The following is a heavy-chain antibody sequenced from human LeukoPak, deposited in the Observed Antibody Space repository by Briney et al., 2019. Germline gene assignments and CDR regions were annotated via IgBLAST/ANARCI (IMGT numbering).Heavy chain of an antibody. CDR1: GFTFSSYS. D-gene: IGHD3-22*01. CDR3: ARESRYYYDSRAYDAFDI. J-gene: IGHJ3*02. Sequence: KAGGSLRLSCAASGFTFSSYSMNWVRQAPGKGLEWVSSISSSSSYIYYADSVKGRFTISRDNAKNSLYLQMNSLRAEDTAVYYCARESRYYYDSRAYDAFDIWGQGTMVTVSS. V-gene: IGHV3-21*01. CDR2: ISSSSSYI.